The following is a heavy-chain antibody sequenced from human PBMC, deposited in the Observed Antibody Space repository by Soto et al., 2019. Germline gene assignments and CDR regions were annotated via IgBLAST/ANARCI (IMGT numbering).Heavy chain of an antibody. CDR1: GHTFHNYA. CDR3: AKVSRGIGVVPAAIN. V-gene: IGHV3-23*01. Sequence: EVQLLESGGGLEQPGGSLRLSCVGSGHTFHNYAMTWVRQAPGKGLEWVSGISGSGGSTYYADSVRGRFTTSRDDSKNTLYLQMNSLRAEDTAVYYCAKVSRGIGVVPAAINWGQGTLVTVSP. J-gene: IGHJ4*02. CDR2: ISGSGGST. D-gene: IGHD2-2*02.